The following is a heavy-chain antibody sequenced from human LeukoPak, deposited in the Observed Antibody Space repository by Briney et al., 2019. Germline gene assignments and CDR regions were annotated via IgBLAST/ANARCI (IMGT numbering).Heavy chain of an antibody. D-gene: IGHD3-22*01. CDR3: ARVIVVAQALDY. Sequence: PGGSLRLSCAASGFTFSSCWMHWVRQAPGKGLVWVSRINSDGSSANYADSVKGRFTISRDNSKNTLYLQMNSLRAEDTAVYYCARVIVVAQALDYWGQGTLVTVSS. V-gene: IGHV3-74*01. J-gene: IGHJ4*02. CDR1: GFTFSSCW. CDR2: INSDGSSA.